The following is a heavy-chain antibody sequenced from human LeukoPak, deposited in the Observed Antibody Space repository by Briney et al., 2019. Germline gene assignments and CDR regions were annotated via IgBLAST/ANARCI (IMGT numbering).Heavy chain of an antibody. D-gene: IGHD6-19*01. V-gene: IGHV3-7*01. CDR1: GFTFSSYW. J-gene: IGHJ4*02. Sequence: PGGSLRLSCAASGFTFSSYWMSWVRQAPGKGLEWVANIKHDGSEIYYVDSVKCRFTISRDNAKNSLYLQMNSLRADDTAMYYCTRDMQGSRLYSVGSQGDWGQGALVTVSS. CDR3: TRDMQGSRLYSVGSQGD. CDR2: IKHDGSEI.